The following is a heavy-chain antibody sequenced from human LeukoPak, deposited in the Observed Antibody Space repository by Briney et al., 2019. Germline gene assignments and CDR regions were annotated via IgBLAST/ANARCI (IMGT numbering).Heavy chain of an antibody. J-gene: IGHJ3*02. Sequence: SETLSLTCTVSGGSISSYYWSWIRQPPGKGLEWIGYIYYSGSTNYNPSLKSRVTISVDTSKNRFSLKLSSVTAADTAVYYCARDPPGAEGAFDIWGQGTMVTVSS. CDR3: ARDPPGAEGAFDI. CDR1: GGSISSYY. CDR2: IYYSGST. V-gene: IGHV4-59*01. D-gene: IGHD1-26*01.